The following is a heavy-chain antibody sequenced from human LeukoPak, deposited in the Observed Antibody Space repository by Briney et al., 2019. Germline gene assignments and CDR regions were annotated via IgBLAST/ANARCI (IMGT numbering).Heavy chain of an antibody. CDR2: IHRSGST. V-gene: IGHV4-34*01. D-gene: IGHD3-16*01. Sequence: SETLSLTCAVYGGSLNDYHWSWIRQTPGKGLEWIGEIHRSGSTNSNPSLKSRVKMSIDTSKNHFSLNLTSVTAADTAVYYCVRGGGSYFIWGQGATVTVSS. CDR1: GGSLNDYH. CDR3: VRGGGSYFI. J-gene: IGHJ3*02.